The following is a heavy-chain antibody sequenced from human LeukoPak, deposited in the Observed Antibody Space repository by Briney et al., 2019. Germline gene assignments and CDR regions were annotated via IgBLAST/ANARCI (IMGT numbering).Heavy chain of an antibody. CDR1: GFTFSTYN. V-gene: IGHV3-48*02. CDR2: ISSDRDSI. J-gene: IGHJ3*01. Sequence: GGSLRLSCAASGFTFSTYNMNWVRQAPGKGLEWVSYISSDRDSIYYADSVKGRFTISRDNAKNSLYLQMNSLRDEDTAVYYCAIDAWDLPLDAFDLWGQGTMVTVSS. CDR3: AIDAWDLPLDAFDL. D-gene: IGHD1-26*01.